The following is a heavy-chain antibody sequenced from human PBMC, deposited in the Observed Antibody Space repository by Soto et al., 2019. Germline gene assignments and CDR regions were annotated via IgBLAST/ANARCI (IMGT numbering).Heavy chain of an antibody. J-gene: IGHJ5*02. CDR2: ISSSGSTI. V-gene: IGHV3-48*03. CDR3: ARVGGGNSWYPPWFDP. CDR1: GFTFSSYE. Sequence: GGSLRLSCAASGFTFSSYEMNWVRQAPGKGLEWVSYISSSGSTIYYADSVKGRFTISRDNAKNSLYLQMNSLRAEDTAVYYCARVGGGNSWYPPWFDPWGQGTLVTVSS. D-gene: IGHD6-13*01.